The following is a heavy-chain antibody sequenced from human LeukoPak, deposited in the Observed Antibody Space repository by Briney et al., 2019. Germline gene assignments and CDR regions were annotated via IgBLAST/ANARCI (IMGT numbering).Heavy chain of an antibody. CDR2: IIPIFGTA. CDR1: GGTFSSYA. CDR3: ARNIGYDSSGYYNP. V-gene: IGHV1-69*05. J-gene: IGHJ5*02. Sequence: SVKVSCKASGGTFSSYAISWVRQAPGQGLEWMGGIIPIFGTANYAQKLQGRVTMTTDTSTSTAYMELRSLRSDDTAVYYCARNIGYDSSGYYNPWGQGTLVTVSS. D-gene: IGHD3-22*01.